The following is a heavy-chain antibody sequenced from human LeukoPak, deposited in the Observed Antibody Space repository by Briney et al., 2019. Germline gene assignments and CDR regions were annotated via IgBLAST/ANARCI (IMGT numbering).Heavy chain of an antibody. D-gene: IGHD1-14*01. J-gene: IGHJ5*02. CDR3: SANRVT. CDR2: ISSSGSTI. V-gene: IGHV3-48*03. Sequence: GGSLRLSCAASGFTFTSYEMNWVRQAPGKGLEWVSYISSSGSTIYYADSVKGRFTISRDNSKNTLYLQMNSLRGEDTAVYYCSANRVTWGQGPLVSVSS. CDR1: GFTFTSYE.